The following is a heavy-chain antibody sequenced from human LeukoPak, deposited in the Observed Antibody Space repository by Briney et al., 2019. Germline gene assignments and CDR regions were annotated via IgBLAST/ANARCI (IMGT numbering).Heavy chain of an antibody. Sequence: PGGSLRLSCAASGFTFSSYWMSWVRQAPGKGLEWVANIKQDGSEKYYADSVKGRFTISRDNAKNSLYLQMNSLRAEDTAVYYCARDPLLVRWFGESYFDYWGQGTLVTVSS. V-gene: IGHV3-7*01. CDR3: ARDPLLVRWFGESYFDY. J-gene: IGHJ4*02. CDR1: GFTFSSYW. D-gene: IGHD3-10*01. CDR2: IKQDGSEK.